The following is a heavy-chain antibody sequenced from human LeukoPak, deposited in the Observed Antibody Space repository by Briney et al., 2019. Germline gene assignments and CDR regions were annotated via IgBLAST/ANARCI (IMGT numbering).Heavy chain of an antibody. CDR1: GYTFTGYY. V-gene: IGHV1-69*13. CDR2: IIPIFGTA. Sequence: SVKVSCKASGYTFTGYYMHWVRQAPGQGLEWMGGIIPIFGTANYAQKFQGRVTITADESTSTAYMELSSLRSEDTAVYYCARDRNWFDPWGQGTLVTVSS. J-gene: IGHJ5*02. CDR3: ARDRNWFDP.